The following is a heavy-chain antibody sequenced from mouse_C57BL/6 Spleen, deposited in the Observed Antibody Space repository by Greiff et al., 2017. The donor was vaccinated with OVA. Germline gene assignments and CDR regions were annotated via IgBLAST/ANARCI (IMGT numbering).Heavy chain of an antibody. Sequence: VQLQQSGAELVRPGASVKLSCKASGYTFTSYGMSWVKQRPGQGLEWIGEIDPRSGNTYYNEKFKGKATLTADTSSSTAYMELRSLTSEDSAVYCGTRVGAMDYWGQGTSVTVSS. CDR2: IDPRSGNT. CDR3: TRVGAMDY. J-gene: IGHJ4*01. V-gene: IGHV1-81*01. CDR1: GYTFTSYG.